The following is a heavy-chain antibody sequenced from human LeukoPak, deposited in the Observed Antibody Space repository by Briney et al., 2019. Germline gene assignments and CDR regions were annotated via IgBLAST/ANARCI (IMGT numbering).Heavy chain of an antibody. V-gene: IGHV3-30*18. Sequence: GGSLRLSCAASGFTFSTYAMHWGRQAPGKGLEWVALILYDGRNEYYAESVKGRFTISRDNSQNTVYLQMNSLRPEDTAVYYCAKRGINGDYYHYWGQGTLVTVSS. D-gene: IGHD4-17*01. J-gene: IGHJ4*02. CDR3: AKRGINGDYYHY. CDR1: GFTFSTYA. CDR2: ILYDGRNE.